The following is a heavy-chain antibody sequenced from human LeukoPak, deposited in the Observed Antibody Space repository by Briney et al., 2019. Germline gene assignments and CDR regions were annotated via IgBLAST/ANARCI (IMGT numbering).Heavy chain of an antibody. D-gene: IGHD6-6*01. V-gene: IGHV3-23*01. CDR2: ISGSGGST. J-gene: IGHJ4*02. Sequence: GSLRLSCAASGFTFSSYAMSWVRQAPGKGLEWVSAISGSGGSTYYADSVKGRFTISRDNSKNTLYLQMNSLRAEDTAVYYCASLSIAARRTDLDYWGQGTLVTVSS. CDR3: ASLSIAARRTDLDY. CDR1: GFTFSSYA.